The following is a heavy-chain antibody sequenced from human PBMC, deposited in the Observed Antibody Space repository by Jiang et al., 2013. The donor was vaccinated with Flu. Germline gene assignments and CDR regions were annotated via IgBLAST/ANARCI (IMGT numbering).Heavy chain of an antibody. D-gene: IGHD2-21*02. Sequence: SAISGSGGSTYYADSVKGRFTISRDNSKNTLYLQMNSLRAEDTAVYYCAKDQLGVVVTATTFDYWGQGTLVTVSS. CDR2: ISGSGGST. V-gene: IGHV3-23*01. J-gene: IGHJ4*02. CDR3: AKDQLGVVVTATTFDY.